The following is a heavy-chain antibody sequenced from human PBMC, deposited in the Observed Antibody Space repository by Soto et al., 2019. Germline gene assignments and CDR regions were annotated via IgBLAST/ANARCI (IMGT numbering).Heavy chain of an antibody. Sequence: QVQLVESGGGVVQPGRSLRLSCAASGFTFSNYVMHWVRQAPGKGLEWMAVISYEGSNKNYGDSVKGRVTISRDNSKNMLYLQMNSLRADDTGVYYCAKPIREDDPVWGNHRYVLDSWGQGT. J-gene: IGHJ4*02. CDR1: GFTFSNYV. CDR3: AKPIREDDPVWGNHRYVLDS. CDR2: ISYEGSNK. V-gene: IGHV3-30*18. D-gene: IGHD3-16*02.